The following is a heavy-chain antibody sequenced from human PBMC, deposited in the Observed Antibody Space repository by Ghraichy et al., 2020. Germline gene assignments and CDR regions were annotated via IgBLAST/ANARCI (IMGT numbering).Heavy chain of an antibody. Sequence: SGPTLVKPTQTLTLTCTFSGFSLSTSGVGVGWIRQPPGKALEWLALIYWDDDKRYSPSLKSRLTITKDTSKNQVVLTMTNMDPVDTATYYCAHSHRLWSGYVRWFDPWGQGTLVTVSS. V-gene: IGHV2-5*02. D-gene: IGHD3-3*01. CDR3: AHSHRLWSGYVRWFDP. CDR2: IYWDDDK. J-gene: IGHJ5*02. CDR1: GFSLSTSGVG.